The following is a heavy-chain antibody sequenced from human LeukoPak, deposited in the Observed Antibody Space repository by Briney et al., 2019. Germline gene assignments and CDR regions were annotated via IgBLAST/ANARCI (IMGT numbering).Heavy chain of an antibody. CDR1: GFSFSSYW. CDR2: IKEDGSDK. Sequence: PGGSLRLSCAASGFSFSSYWMTWVRQAPGKGLEWVANIKEDGSDKYYVDSVKGRFTIPRDNAKNSLYLQMNSLRAEDTAVYYCTKYGDDDTPGLNWGQGTLVTVSS. D-gene: IGHD4-17*01. J-gene: IGHJ4*02. V-gene: IGHV3-7*02. CDR3: TKYGDDDTPGLN.